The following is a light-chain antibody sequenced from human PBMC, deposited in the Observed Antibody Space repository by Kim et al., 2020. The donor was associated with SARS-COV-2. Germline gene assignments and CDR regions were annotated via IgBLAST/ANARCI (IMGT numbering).Light chain of an antibody. CDR3: QQTNRFPLT. CDR1: QTIITW. CDR2: AAS. J-gene: IGKJ4*01. Sequence: ASVGDRVTITCRASQTIITWLAWYQQKPGRAPKLLIYAASNLKGGVPSRFSGSGSGTDFTLTISSLQPEDFASYYCQQTNRFPLTFGGGTKVDIK. V-gene: IGKV1D-12*01.